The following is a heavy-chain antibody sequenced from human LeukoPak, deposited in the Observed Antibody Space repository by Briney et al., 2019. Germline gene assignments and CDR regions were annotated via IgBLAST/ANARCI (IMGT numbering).Heavy chain of an antibody. D-gene: IGHD1-26*01. J-gene: IGHJ4*02. Sequence: PSETLSLICTVSGDSISSYYWTWIRQPAGKGLEWIGRVDSSGSAIYNPSLKSRVTMSVDTSKSQFSLNLMSVTAADTAVYYCARLALQEVGATQTYYLDYWGQGTLVTVSS. CDR3: ARLALQEVGATQTYYLDY. CDR1: GDSISSYY. V-gene: IGHV4-4*07. CDR2: VDSSGSA.